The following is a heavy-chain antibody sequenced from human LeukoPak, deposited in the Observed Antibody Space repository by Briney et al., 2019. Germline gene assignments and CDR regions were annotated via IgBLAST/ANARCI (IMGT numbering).Heavy chain of an antibody. J-gene: IGHJ4*02. V-gene: IGHV3-66*01. Sequence: GGSLRLSCAASGFTVSSNYMSWVRQAPGKGLEWVSVISSSGITYSADSVKGRFTISRDNSKNMVCLQMNSLRAEDTAVYYCARESGSGSQIDYWGQGTLVTVSS. CDR3: ARESGSGSQIDY. D-gene: IGHD3-10*01. CDR1: GFTVSSNY. CDR2: ISSSGIT.